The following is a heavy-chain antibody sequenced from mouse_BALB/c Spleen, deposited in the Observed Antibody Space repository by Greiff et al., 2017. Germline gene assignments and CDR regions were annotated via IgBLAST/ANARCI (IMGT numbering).Heavy chain of an antibody. V-gene: IGHV3-2*02. CDR3: ARGRQLGLRKDFDY. D-gene: IGHD3-2*01. CDR2: ISYSGST. Sequence: EVQLQQSGPGLVKPSQSLSLTCTVTGYSITSDYAWNWIRQFPGNKLEWMGYISYSGSTSYNPSLKSRISITRDTSKNQFFLQLNSVTTEDTATYYCARGRQLGLRKDFDYWGQGTTLTVSS. CDR1: GYSITSDYA. J-gene: IGHJ2*01.